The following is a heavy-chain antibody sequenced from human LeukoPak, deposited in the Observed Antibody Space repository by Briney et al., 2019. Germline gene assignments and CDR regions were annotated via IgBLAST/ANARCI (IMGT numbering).Heavy chain of an antibody. CDR3: ARENYYDSSGRFYYFDY. CDR2: IYSGGST. CDR1: GFTVSSNY. J-gene: IGHJ4*02. D-gene: IGHD3-22*01. Sequence: PGGSLRLFCAASGFTVSSNYMSWVRQAPGKGLEWVSVIYSGGSTYYADSVKGRFTVSRDNSKNTLYLQMNSLRAEDTAVYYCARENYYDSSGRFYYFDYWGQGTLVTVSS. V-gene: IGHV3-53*01.